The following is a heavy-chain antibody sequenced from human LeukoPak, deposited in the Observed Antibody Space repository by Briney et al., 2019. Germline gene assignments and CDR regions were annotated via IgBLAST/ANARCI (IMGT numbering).Heavy chain of an antibody. CDR3: ARDLGYYYDSSGYSDY. J-gene: IGHJ4*02. CDR1: GLTFSSYS. D-gene: IGHD3-22*01. CDR2: ISSSSSTI. V-gene: IGHV3-48*01. Sequence: GGSLRLSCAASGLTFSSYSMNWVRQAPGKGLEWVSYISSSSSTIYYADSVKGRFTISRDNAKNSLYLQMNSLRAEDTAVYYCARDLGYYYDSSGYSDYWGQGTLVTVSS.